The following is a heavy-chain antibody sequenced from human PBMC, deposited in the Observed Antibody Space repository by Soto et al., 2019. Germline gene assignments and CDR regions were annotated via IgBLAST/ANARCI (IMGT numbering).Heavy chain of an antibody. CDR1: GGSIGTYF. J-gene: IGHJ4*02. Sequence: QVQLQESGPGLVKPSETLSLTCTVSGGSIGTYFWSWIRQPPGKGLEWIGYIYYSGSANYIPSLKSRLTIPVDTSNNQFALKLTSLTAADTAVYYCARGRYSYGPFDSWGQGTLVTVSS. CDR2: IYYSGSA. D-gene: IGHD5-18*01. V-gene: IGHV4-59*01. CDR3: ARGRYSYGPFDS.